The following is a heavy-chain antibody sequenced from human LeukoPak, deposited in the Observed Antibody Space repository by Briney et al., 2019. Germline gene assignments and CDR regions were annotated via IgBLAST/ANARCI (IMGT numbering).Heavy chain of an antibody. CDR2: ISAYNGNT. J-gene: IGHJ4*02. Sequence: ASVKVSCKASGYTFTSYGISWVRQAPGQGLEWMGWISAYNGNTNYAQKFQGRVTMTRDTSISTAYMELSRLRSDDTAVYYCARDGKDSTGVSDYWGQGTLVTVSS. D-gene: IGHD3-10*01. CDR1: GYTFTSYG. CDR3: ARDGKDSTGVSDY. V-gene: IGHV1-18*01.